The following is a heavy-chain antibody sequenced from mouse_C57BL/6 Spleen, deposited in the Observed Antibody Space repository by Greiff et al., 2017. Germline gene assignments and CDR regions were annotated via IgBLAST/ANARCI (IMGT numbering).Heavy chain of an antibody. CDR1: GFTFSSYA. Sequence: EVQRVESGEGLVKPGGSLKLSCAASGFTFSSYAMSWVRQTPEKRLEWVAYISSGGDYIYYAATVKGRFTISRDNARNTLYLQMSSLKSEDTAMYYCTRVGYDFYAMDYWGKGTSVTVSS. CDR3: TRVGYDFYAMDY. V-gene: IGHV5-9-1*02. CDR2: ISSGGDYI. J-gene: IGHJ4*01. D-gene: IGHD2-2*01.